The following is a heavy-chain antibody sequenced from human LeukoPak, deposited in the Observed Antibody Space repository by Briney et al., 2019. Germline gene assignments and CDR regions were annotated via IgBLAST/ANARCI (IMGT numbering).Heavy chain of an antibody. Sequence: GESLKISCKGSGYNFASYWIGWVRQMPGKGLEWMGIIYPGDSDTKYSPSFQGQVTISADKSINTAYLQWSSLKASDTAMYYCARRNYYDSSGYYLFDYWGQGSLVTVSS. CDR3: ARRNYYDSSGYYLFDY. V-gene: IGHV5-51*01. D-gene: IGHD3-22*01. J-gene: IGHJ4*02. CDR1: GYNFASYW. CDR2: IYPGDSDT.